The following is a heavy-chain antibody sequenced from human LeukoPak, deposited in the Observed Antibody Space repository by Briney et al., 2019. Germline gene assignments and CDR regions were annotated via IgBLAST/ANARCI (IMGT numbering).Heavy chain of an antibody. D-gene: IGHD5-18*01. CDR3: AKVPPPLRYSYGLDY. CDR2: ISGSGDST. V-gene: IGHV3-23*01. CDR1: GFTFSSYA. J-gene: IGHJ4*02. Sequence: GGSLRLSCAASGFTFSSYAMSWVRQAPGKGLEWVSAISGSGDSTYYADSVKGRFTISRDNSKNTLYLQMNSLRAEDTAVYYCAKVPPPLRYSYGLDYWGQGTLVTVSS.